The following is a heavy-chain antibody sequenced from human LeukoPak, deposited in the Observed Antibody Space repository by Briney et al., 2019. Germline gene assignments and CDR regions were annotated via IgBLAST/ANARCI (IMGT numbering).Heavy chain of an antibody. CDR3: ARWYYYETSGLYYGSFDN. Sequence: PGGSLRLSCAASGFTFSSYEMNWVRQAPGKGLEWVSYISSSGSTIYYADSVKGRFTISRDNAKNSLYLQMNSLRAEYTAVYYCARWYYYETSGLYYGSFDNWGQGTLVTVSS. CDR2: ISSSGSTI. D-gene: IGHD3-22*01. J-gene: IGHJ5*02. CDR1: GFTFSSYE. V-gene: IGHV3-48*03.